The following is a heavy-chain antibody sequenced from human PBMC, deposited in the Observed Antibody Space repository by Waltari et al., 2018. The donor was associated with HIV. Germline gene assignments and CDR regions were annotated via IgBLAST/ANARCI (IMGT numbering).Heavy chain of an antibody. J-gene: IGHJ3*02. CDR3: AREYSSSIAAFDI. D-gene: IGHD6-6*01. CDR2: VKQDGMEK. V-gene: IGHV3-7*01. Sequence: EVQLVESGGGLVQPGGSLRLSCAASGFTFSSYWMSWVRQAPGKGRGWVAKVKQDGMEKYYVDSWKGRINISRDNAKNSLYLQMNSLRAEDTAVYYCAREYSSSIAAFDIWGQGTMVTVSS. CDR1: GFTFSSYW.